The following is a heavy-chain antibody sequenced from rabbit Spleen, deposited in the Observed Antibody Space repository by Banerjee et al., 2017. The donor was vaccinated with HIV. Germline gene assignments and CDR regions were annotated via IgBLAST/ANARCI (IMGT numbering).Heavy chain of an antibody. J-gene: IGHJ6*01. CDR1: GVSFSSSSY. CDR2: IDTGSSGFT. Sequence: QSLEESGGDLVKPGASLTLTCTASGVSFSSSSYMCWVRQAPGKGLEWIACIDTGSSGFTYFASWAKGRFTISKTSSTTVTLQVTSLTAADTATYFCARDSGTSFSSYGMDLWARGPSSPS. D-gene: IGHD8-1*01. V-gene: IGHV1S40*01. CDR3: ARDSGTSFSSYGMDL.